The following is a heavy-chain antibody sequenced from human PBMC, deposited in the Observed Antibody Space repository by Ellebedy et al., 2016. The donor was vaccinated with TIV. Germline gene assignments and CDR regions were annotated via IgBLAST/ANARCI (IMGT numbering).Heavy chain of an antibody. CDR2: IRSKTDGGTI. D-gene: IGHD3-10*01. V-gene: IGHV3-15*07. J-gene: IGHJ5*02. CDR1: GFTFSNAR. Sequence: GESLKISCAASGFTFSNARMNWVRQAPGKGLEWVGRIRSKTDGGTIDYAPPVKGRFTISRDDSKNTLYVQMNSLKTEDTAVYYCTTGGSGGVSWGQGTLVTVSS. CDR3: TTGGSGGVS.